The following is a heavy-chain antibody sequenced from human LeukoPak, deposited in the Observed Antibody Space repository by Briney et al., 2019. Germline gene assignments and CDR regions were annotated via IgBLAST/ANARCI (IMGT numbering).Heavy chain of an antibody. CDR3: ARHPSSAWHADY. CDR1: GGSISTSSYC. J-gene: IGHJ4*01. CDR2: ISYSGTT. V-gene: IGHV4-39*01. Sequence: PSETLSLTCTVSGGSISTSSYCWGWIRQPPGKGLEWIGSISYSGTTYYNPSLKSRVTISVDTSNNRFSLRLTPVTAADTAVYFCARHPSSAWHADYWGHGTLVTVSS. D-gene: IGHD6-25*01.